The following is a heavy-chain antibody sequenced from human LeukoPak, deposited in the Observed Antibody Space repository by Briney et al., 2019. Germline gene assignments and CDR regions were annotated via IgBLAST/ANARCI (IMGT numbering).Heavy chain of an antibody. CDR1: GGSFSGYY. CDR3: ARGLASPSSSWYLY. CDR2: INHSGST. J-gene: IGHJ4*02. V-gene: IGHV4-34*01. Sequence: SETLPLTCAVYGGSFSGYYWSWIRQPPGKGLEWIGEINHSGSTNYNPSLKSRVTISVDTSKNQFSLKLSSVTAADTAVYYCARGLASPSSSWYLYWGQGTLVTVSS. D-gene: IGHD6-13*01.